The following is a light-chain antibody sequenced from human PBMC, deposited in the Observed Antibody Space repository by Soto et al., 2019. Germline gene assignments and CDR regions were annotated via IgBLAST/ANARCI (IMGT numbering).Light chain of an antibody. J-gene: IGLJ3*02. CDR2: EGS. CDR3: CSYAGSSTWV. Sequence: QSALTQPASVSGSPGQSITISCTGTSSDVGSYNLVSWYQQHPGKAPKLMIYEGSKRPSGVSNRFSGSKSGNMASLTISGLQAEDEADYYCCSYAGSSTWVFGGGTNLTVL. CDR1: SSDVGSYNL. V-gene: IGLV2-23*01.